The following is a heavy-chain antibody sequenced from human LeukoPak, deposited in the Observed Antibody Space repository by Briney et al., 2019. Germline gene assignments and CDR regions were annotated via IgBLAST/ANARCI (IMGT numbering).Heavy chain of an antibody. J-gene: IGHJ4*02. CDR2: MSGTDTTR. CDR1: GFAFSAYE. Sequence: PGGSLRLSCVASGFAFSAYEMNWVRKAPGKGLEWVAYMSGTDTTRYYADSVSGRFTISRDNAKNSLYLQMSSLRVEDTALYYCTTLGYHLDSWGQGTPVTVSS. D-gene: IGHD3-22*01. V-gene: IGHV3-48*03. CDR3: TTLGYHLDS.